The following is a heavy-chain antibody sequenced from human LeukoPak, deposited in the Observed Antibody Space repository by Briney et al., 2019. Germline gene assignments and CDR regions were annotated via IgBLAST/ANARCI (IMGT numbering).Heavy chain of an antibody. Sequence: GGSLRLSCAASGFTFSSYSMNWVRQAPGKGLEWVSSISSSSSYIYYADSVKGRFTISRDNAKNPLYLQMNSLRAEDTAVYYCARDLGGTTPDAFDIWGQGTMVTVSS. J-gene: IGHJ3*02. D-gene: IGHD1-7*01. CDR3: ARDLGGTTPDAFDI. CDR1: GFTFSSYS. CDR2: ISSSSSYI. V-gene: IGHV3-21*01.